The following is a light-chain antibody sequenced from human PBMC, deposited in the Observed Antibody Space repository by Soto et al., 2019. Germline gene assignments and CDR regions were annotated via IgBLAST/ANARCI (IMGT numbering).Light chain of an antibody. CDR1: QSISSD. CDR2: AAS. J-gene: IGKJ1*01. Sequence: DIQMTQPPSSLSASVGDRVTITCRASQSISSDLYWYQQKPGKAPKLLIYAASSLQSGVPSRFSGSGSGTDFTLTISSLQPEDFAIYYCQQCYSTRWTFGQGTKVEIK. V-gene: IGKV1-39*01. CDR3: QQCYSTRWT.